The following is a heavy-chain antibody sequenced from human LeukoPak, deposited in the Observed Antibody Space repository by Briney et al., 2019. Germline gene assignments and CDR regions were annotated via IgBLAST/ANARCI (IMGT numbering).Heavy chain of an antibody. Sequence: SETLSLTWTVSGGSICSSSYYWGWIRQPPGKGLEWITYYNPSLKSRVTISVDTSKNQFSLNLNSVTAADTAVYYCARAVQASVQPRFDPWGQGTLVTVSS. CDR2: T. J-gene: IGHJ5*02. D-gene: IGHD1-1*01. V-gene: IGHV4-39*07. CDR3: ARAVQASVQPRFDP. CDR1: GGSICSSSYY.